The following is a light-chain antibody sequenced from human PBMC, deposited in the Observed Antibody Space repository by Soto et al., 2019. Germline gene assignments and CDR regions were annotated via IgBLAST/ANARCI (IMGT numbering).Light chain of an antibody. V-gene: IGKV3-20*01. CDR1: QSVTSSY. CDR2: GAS. J-gene: IGKJ4*01. CDR3: QQYGSSSLT. Sequence: EVVLTQSPGTLSLSRGERATLSCRASQSVTSSYLAWYQQKPGQAPRLLINGASSRATGIPDRFSGSGSGTDFTLTISRLEPEDFAVYFCQQYGSSSLTFGGGTKVDI.